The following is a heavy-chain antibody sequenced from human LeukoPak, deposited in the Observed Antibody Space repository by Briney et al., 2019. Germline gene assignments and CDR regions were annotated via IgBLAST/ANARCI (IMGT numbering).Heavy chain of an antibody. D-gene: IGHD1-26*01. CDR2: ISGNGVGT. CDR3: AKERSTYSGSYFDYYFDY. V-gene: IGHV3-23*01. J-gene: IGHJ4*02. Sequence: PGGSLRLSCAASGFTFRTYAISWVRQAPGKGLEWVSGISGNGVGTYYADSVKGRFTISRDNSKGTLYLQMNSLRVEDTAVYYCAKERSTYSGSYFDYYFDYWGQGTLVTVSS. CDR1: GFTFRTYA.